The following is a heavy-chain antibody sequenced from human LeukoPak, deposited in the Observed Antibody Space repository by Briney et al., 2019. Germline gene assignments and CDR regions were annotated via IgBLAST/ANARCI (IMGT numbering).Heavy chain of an antibody. D-gene: IGHD6-19*01. J-gene: IGHJ4*02. CDR3: AVAVGSGWLDY. V-gene: IGHV1-18*01. CDR1: GYTFTSYG. CDR2: ISAYNGNT. Sequence: ASVKVSCKSSGYTFTSYGIIWVRQAPGQGLEWMGWISAYNGNTNYAQKLQGRVTMTTDTSTSTAYMELRSLRSDDTAVYYCAVAVGSGWLDYWGQGTLVTVSS.